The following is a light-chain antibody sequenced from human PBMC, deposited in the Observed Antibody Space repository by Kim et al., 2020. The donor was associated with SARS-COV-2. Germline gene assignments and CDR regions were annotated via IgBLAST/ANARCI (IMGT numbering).Light chain of an antibody. CDR3: NSYKTSSTAV. J-gene: IGLJ2*01. Sequence: QSALTQPASVSGSPGQSITISCSGTSDDIGGYDYVSWFQQHPGKAPKLLIYEVTKRPSGISNRFSGSKSGNTASLTISGLQAEDEADYYCNSYKTSSTAVFGGGTKLTVL. CDR1: SDDIGGYDY. CDR2: EVT. V-gene: IGLV2-14*03.